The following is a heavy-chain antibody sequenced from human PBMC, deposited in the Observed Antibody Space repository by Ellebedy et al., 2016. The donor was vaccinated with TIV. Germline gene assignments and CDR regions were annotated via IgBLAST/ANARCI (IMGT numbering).Heavy chain of an antibody. CDR3: ARDRLVPTRINFAYWYFDL. CDR2: IITIFGTA. Sequence: AASVKVSCKASGGTFSSYAISWVRQAPGQGLEWMGGIITIFGTANYAQKFQGRVTITADESTSTAYMELSSLRSEDTAVYYCARDRLVPTRINFAYWYFDLWGRGTLVTVSS. D-gene: IGHD6-19*01. J-gene: IGHJ2*01. V-gene: IGHV1-69*13. CDR1: GGTFSSYA.